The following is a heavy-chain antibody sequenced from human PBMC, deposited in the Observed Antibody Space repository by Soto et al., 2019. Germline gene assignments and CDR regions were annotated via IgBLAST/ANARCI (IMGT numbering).Heavy chain of an antibody. V-gene: IGHV1-46*01. CDR1: GYTFTSYY. Sequence: ASVKVSCKASGYTFTSYYMHWVRQAPGQGLEWMGIINPSGGSTSYAQKFQGRVTMTRDTSTSTVYMELSSLRSEDTAVYYCAIPRITLIAFDIWGQGTMVTVSS. D-gene: IGHD3-10*01. CDR3: AIPRITLIAFDI. CDR2: INPSGGST. J-gene: IGHJ3*02.